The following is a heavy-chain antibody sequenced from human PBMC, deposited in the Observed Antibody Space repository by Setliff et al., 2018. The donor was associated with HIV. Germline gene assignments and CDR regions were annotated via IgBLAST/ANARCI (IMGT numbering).Heavy chain of an antibody. Sequence: ASVKVSCKASGGTFSSYAISWVRQAPGQGLEWMGRIIPIFGTANYAQKFQGRVTITADKSTSTAYMELSSLRSEDTAVYYCARDQVSMVRAVRLVAWGQGSLVTVSS. D-gene: IGHD3-10*01. J-gene: IGHJ1*01. V-gene: IGHV1-69*06. CDR1: GGTFSSYA. CDR2: IIPIFGTA. CDR3: ARDQVSMVRAVRLVA.